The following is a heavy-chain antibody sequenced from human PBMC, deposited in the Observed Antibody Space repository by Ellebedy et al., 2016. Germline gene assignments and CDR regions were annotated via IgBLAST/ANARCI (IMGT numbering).Heavy chain of an antibody. CDR1: GFTFSSYG. J-gene: IGHJ4*02. V-gene: IGHV3-30*18. D-gene: IGHD3-22*01. CDR3: AKVGYYDSSGYPHRYYFDY. Sequence: GESLKISXAASGFTFSSYGMHWVRQAPGKGLEWVAVISYDGSNKYYADSVKGRFTISRDNSKNTLYLQMNSLRAEDTAVYYCAKVGYYDSSGYPHRYYFDYWGQGTLVTVSS. CDR2: ISYDGSNK.